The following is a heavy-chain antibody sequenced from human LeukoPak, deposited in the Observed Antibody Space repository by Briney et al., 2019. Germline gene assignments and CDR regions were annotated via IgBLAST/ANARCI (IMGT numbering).Heavy chain of an antibody. Sequence: PSETLSLTCAVYGGSFSGYYWSWIRQPPGKGLEWIGEINHSGSTNYNPSLKSRVTISVDRSKNQFSLKLSSVTAADTAVYYCARDLGVGDLGAFDIWGQGTMVTVSS. D-gene: IGHD3-16*01. V-gene: IGHV4-34*01. CDR2: INHSGST. CDR3: ARDLGVGDLGAFDI. J-gene: IGHJ3*02. CDR1: GGSFSGYY.